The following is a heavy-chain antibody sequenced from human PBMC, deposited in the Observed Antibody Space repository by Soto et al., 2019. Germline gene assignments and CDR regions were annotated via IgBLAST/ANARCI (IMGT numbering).Heavy chain of an antibody. D-gene: IGHD3-22*01. Sequence: ASVKVSCKASGYTFTGYYMHWVRQAPGQGLEWMGWINPNSGGTNYAQKFQGWVTMTRDTSISTAYMELSRLRSDDTAVYYCARSYYYDSSGYYNPYNWFDPWGQGTLVTVSS. CDR2: INPNSGGT. V-gene: IGHV1-2*04. J-gene: IGHJ5*02. CDR3: ARSYYYDSSGYYNPYNWFDP. CDR1: GYTFTGYY.